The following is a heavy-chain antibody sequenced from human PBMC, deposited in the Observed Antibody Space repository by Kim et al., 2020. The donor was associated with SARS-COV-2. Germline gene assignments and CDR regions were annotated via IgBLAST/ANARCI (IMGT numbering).Heavy chain of an antibody. J-gene: IGHJ4*02. D-gene: IGHD6-19*01. CDR3: TKVNWADSSGPDY. V-gene: IGHV3-33*03. Sequence: ANAEKGRFTMSRDKAKNTRYLQMNSLRAEETAVYYCTKVNWADSSGPDYWGQGTLGTVSS.